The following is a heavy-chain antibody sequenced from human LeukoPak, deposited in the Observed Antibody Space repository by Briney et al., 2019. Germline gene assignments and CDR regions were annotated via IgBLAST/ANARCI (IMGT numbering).Heavy chain of an antibody. D-gene: IGHD2-2*01. CDR1: GGSFSGYS. J-gene: IGHJ4*02. CDR2: INHSGST. Sequence: SETLSLTCAVYGGSFSGYSWNWIRQPPGEGLEWIGEINHSGSTNYNPSLKSRVTISVDTSKNQFSLKLRSVTAADTAVYYCARVRCSSTSCYVKAFDYWGQGTLDTVSS. V-gene: IGHV4-34*01. CDR3: ARVRCSSTSCYVKAFDY.